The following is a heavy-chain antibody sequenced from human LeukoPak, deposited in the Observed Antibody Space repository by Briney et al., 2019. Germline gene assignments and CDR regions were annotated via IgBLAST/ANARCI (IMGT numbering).Heavy chain of an antibody. CDR3: AKDRASTGYCFDY. V-gene: IGHV3-33*06. CDR2: IWYDGSNK. D-gene: IGHD5/OR15-5a*01. Sequence: TGGSLRLSCAASGFTFSSYGMNWVRQAPGKGLEWVAVIWYDGSNKYYADSVKGRFTISRDNSKNTLYLQMNSLRAEDTAVYYCAKDRASTGYCFDYWGQGTPVTVSS. J-gene: IGHJ4*02. CDR1: GFTFSSYG.